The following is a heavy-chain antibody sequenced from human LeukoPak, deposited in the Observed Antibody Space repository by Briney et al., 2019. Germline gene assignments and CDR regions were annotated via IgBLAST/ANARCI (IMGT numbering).Heavy chain of an antibody. Sequence: PSETLSLPCTVSGGFISSGSYYWTWLRQPPGKGLEWMGYIYYTGSANYNPSLESRVTISVDTSKSQFSLKLNSVTAADTAVYYCARDNLATLDSWGQGTLVTVSS. CDR3: ARDNLATLDS. CDR1: GGFISSGSYY. CDR2: IYYTGSA. V-gene: IGHV4-61*01. D-gene: IGHD6-6*01. J-gene: IGHJ4*02.